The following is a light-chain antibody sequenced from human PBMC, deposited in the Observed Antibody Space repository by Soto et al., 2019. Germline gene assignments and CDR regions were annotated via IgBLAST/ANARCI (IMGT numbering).Light chain of an antibody. Sequence: EIMMTQSPATLSVSPGESPTLSCRASQSVRNNLAWYQHKPGQAPRLLIYYASTRATGIPARFSGSGSGTEFTLTISSLQSEDFALYYCQQYNDWPPITFGQGTRLESK. J-gene: IGKJ5*01. CDR2: YAS. V-gene: IGKV3-15*01. CDR1: QSVRNN. CDR3: QQYNDWPPIT.